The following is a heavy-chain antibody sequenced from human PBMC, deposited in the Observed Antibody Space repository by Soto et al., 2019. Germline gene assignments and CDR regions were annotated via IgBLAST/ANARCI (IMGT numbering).Heavy chain of an antibody. V-gene: IGHV4-30-4*01. D-gene: IGHD2-15*01. CDR2: IYYSGST. CDR1: GGSISSGDYY. J-gene: IGHJ4*02. CDR3: ARVYCSGGSCYYNLLDY. Sequence: PSETLSLTCTVSGGSISSGDYYWSWIRQPPGKGLEWIGYIYYSGSTYYNPSLKSRVTISVDTSKNQFSLKLSSVTAADTAVYYCARVYCSGGSCYYNLLDYWGQGTPVTVSS.